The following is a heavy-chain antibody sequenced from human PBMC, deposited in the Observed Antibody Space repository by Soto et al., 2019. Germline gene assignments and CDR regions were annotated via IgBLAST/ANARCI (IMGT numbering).Heavy chain of an antibody. CDR2: IKSKTDGGTT. J-gene: IGHJ4*02. V-gene: IGHV3-15*01. Sequence: GGSLRLSCAASGFTFSNAWMSWVRQAPGKGLEWVGRIKSKTDGGTTDYAAPVKGRFTISRDDSKNTLYLQMNSLKTEDTAVYYCTTAGGPHYCSSTSCYLSFGDYWGQGTLVTVSS. CDR3: TTAGGPHYCSSTSCYLSFGDY. D-gene: IGHD2-2*01. CDR1: GFTFSNAW.